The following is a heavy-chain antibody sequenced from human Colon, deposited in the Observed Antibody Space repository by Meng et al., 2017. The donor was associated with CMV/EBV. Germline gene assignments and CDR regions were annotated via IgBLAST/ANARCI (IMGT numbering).Heavy chain of an antibody. CDR3: ARGGGFH. Sequence: GESLKISCAASGFTFSNYVMHWVRQAPGKGLEWVAVISSDGTKKYYTDSVKGRLTISRDNSNKTLYLQMNNVRADDGAVYYCARGGGFHWGQGTLVTVSS. J-gene: IGHJ4*02. CDR2: ISSDGTKK. V-gene: IGHV3-30*04. CDR1: GFTFSNYV. D-gene: IGHD2-15*01.